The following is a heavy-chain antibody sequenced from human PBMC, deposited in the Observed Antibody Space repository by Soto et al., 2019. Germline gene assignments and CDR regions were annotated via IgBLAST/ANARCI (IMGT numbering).Heavy chain of an antibody. CDR3: ARPAGIAVAGPDDLGAFDI. D-gene: IGHD6-19*01. V-gene: IGHV4-39*01. J-gene: IGHJ3*02. CDR2: IYYSGST. Sequence: QLQLQESGPGLVKPSETLSLTCTVSGGSISSSSYYWGWIRQPPGKGLEWIGSIYYSGSTYYNPSLKSRVTISVDTSKNQFSLKLSSVTAADTAVYYCARPAGIAVAGPDDLGAFDIWGQGTMVTVSS. CDR1: GGSISSSSYY.